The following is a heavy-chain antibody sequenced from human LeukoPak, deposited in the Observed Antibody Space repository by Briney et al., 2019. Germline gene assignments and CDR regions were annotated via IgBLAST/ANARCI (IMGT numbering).Heavy chain of an antibody. J-gene: IGHJ4*02. V-gene: IGHV3-23*01. CDR2: TSGSGGST. CDR3: AKSIVGLY. D-gene: IGHD3-3*01. CDR1: GFTFSSYA. Sequence: PGGSLTLSCAASGFTFSSYAMSWVRHAPGNGLEWVSATSGSGGSTYYADSVKGRYTISRDNSKNTLYLQMNSLRAEDTAVYYCAKSIVGLYWGQRTLVSVSS.